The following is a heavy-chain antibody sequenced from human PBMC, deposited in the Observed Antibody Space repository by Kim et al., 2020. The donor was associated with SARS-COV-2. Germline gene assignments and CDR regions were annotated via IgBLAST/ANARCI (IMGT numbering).Heavy chain of an antibody. CDR2: ISYDGSNK. CDR1: GFTFSSYA. Sequence: GGSLRLSCAASGFTFSSYAMHWVRQAPGKGLEWVAVISYDGSNKYYADSVKGRFTISRDNSKNTLYLQMNSLRAEDTAVYYCARVADIVVPPGAFDIWGQGTMVTVSS. J-gene: IGHJ3*02. D-gene: IGHD5-12*01. V-gene: IGHV3-30*04. CDR3: ARVADIVVPPGAFDI.